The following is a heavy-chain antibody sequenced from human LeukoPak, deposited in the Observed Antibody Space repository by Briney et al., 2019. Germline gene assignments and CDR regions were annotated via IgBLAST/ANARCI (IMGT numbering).Heavy chain of an antibody. D-gene: IGHD2-2*01. CDR3: ATEDIVVVPAGQASWFDP. CDR1: GGSISSYY. Sequence: SETLSLTCTVSGGSISSYYWSWIRQPAGKGLEWIGRIYTSGSTNYNPSLKSRVTMSVDTSKNQFSLKLSSVTAADTAVYYCATEDIVVVPAGQASWFDPWGQGTLVTVSS. V-gene: IGHV4-4*07. J-gene: IGHJ5*02. CDR2: IYTSGST.